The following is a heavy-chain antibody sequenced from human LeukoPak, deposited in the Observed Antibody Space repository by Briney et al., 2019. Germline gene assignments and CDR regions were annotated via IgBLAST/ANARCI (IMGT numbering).Heavy chain of an antibody. V-gene: IGHV1-2*02. CDR1: GYTFTGNN. J-gene: IGHJ4*02. CDR2: INPNSGGT. D-gene: IGHD2-21*02. CDR3: ARGGSTDSIHSCGGNCYFLDY. Sequence: VASLKVSCKASGYTFTGNNMHWVRQAPGQGLEWMGWINPNSGGTNYAQKFQGRVIMTRDTSISTAYMELSRLGSDDTAVYYCARGGSTDSIHSCGGNCYFLDYWGQGTLVTVSS.